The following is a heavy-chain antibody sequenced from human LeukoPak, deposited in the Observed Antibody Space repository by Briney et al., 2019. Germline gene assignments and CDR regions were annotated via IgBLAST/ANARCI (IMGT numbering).Heavy chain of an antibody. CDR1: GGSISSGSYY. CDR3: ARAPGVTTFTSFDY. D-gene: IGHD2/OR15-2a*01. CDR2: IYTSGST. V-gene: IGHV4-61*02. Sequence: SQTLSLTCTVSGGSISSGSYYWTWIRQPAGKGLEWIGRIYTSGSTNYNPSLKSRVTISVDTSKNQFSLKLSSVTAADTAVYYCARAPGVTTFTSFDYWGQGTLVTASS. J-gene: IGHJ4*02.